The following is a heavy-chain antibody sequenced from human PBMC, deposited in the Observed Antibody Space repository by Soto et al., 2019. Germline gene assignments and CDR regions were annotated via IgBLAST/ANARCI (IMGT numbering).Heavy chain of an antibody. Sequence: GGSLRLSCAASGLVFRAYAMSWVRQSPGKGLEWLSGISGGSETIYYADSVKGRFTISRDNSNSTMSLQMNRLRADDTGISNCVKVSCNKASYYGVDIWGQGTTVTVSS. CDR3: VKVSCNKASYYGVDI. D-gene: IGHD2-8*01. V-gene: IGHV3-23*01. CDR2: ISGGSETI. J-gene: IGHJ6*02. CDR1: GLVFRAYA.